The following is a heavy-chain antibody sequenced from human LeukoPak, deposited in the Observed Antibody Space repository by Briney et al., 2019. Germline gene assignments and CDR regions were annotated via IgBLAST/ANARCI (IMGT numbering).Heavy chain of an antibody. CDR1: GFTFSSYW. J-gene: IGHJ6*03. CDR3: AREGSSAGSGQYYYYMDV. CDR2: INTDGSST. D-gene: IGHD6-6*01. V-gene: IGHV3-74*01. Sequence: GGSLSLSCAASGFTFSSYWLHWVRQPPGKGLVWVSRINTDGSSTSYADSVKGRFTISRDDAKNTLYPQMNSLRAEDTAVYYCAREGSSAGSGQYYYYMDVWGKGTTVTVSS.